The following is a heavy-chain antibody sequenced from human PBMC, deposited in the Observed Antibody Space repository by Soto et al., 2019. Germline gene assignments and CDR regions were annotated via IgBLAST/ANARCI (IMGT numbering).Heavy chain of an antibody. D-gene: IGHD6-19*01. J-gene: IGHJ4*02. V-gene: IGHV6-1*01. Sequence: SQTLSLTCAISGDSVSSNSAAWNWIRQSPSRGLEWLGRTYYRSKWYNDYAVSVKSRITINPDTSKNQFSLQLNSVTPEDTAVYYCARGRGAVSISSGWYVDYWGQGTLVTVSS. CDR1: GDSVSSNSAA. CDR3: ARGRGAVSISSGWYVDY. CDR2: TYYRSKWYN.